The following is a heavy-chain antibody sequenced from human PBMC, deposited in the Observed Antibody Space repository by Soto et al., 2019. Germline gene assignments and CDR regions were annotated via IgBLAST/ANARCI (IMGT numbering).Heavy chain of an antibody. CDR2: ISSSSSTI. J-gene: IGHJ4*02. CDR3: ARDWYNWNYVTPFDY. D-gene: IGHD1-7*01. V-gene: IGHV3-48*02. CDR1: GFTFSSYS. Sequence: GGSLRLSCAASGFTFSSYSMNWVRQAPGKGLEWVSYISSSSSTIYYADSVKGRFTISRDNAKNSLYLQMNSLRDEDTAVYYCARDWYNWNYVTPFDYWGQGTLVTVSS.